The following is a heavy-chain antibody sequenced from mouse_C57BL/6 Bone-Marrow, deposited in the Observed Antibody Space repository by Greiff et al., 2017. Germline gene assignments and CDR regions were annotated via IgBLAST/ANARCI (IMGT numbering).Heavy chain of an antibody. CDR2: ISDGGSYT. CDR1: GFTFSSYA. V-gene: IGHV5-4*03. J-gene: IGHJ3*01. D-gene: IGHD1-1*01. Sequence: EVKLMESGGGLVKPGGSLKLSCAASGFTFSSYAMSWVRQTPEKRLEWVATISDGGSYTYYPDNVKGRFTISIDNATNNLYLPMSHLKSEDTAMYYCARGILLRDYWGQGTLVTVSA. CDR3: ARGILLRDY.